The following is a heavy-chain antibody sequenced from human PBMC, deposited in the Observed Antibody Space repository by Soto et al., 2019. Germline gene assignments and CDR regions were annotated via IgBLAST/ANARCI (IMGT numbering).Heavy chain of an antibody. J-gene: IGHJ3*02. CDR3: ARGGRGYTKDDTFDI. D-gene: IGHD2-2*02. V-gene: IGHV3-21*01. Sequence: EVQLVESGGGLVKPGESLRLSCVASDSTFRSYSMNWVRQAPGRGLEWVSIISSGSSVIFYADSMKGRFTISRDNAKNSLYLQMNRLRVEDTAVYYCARGGRGYTKDDTFDIWGPGTMVTVSS. CDR1: DSTFRSYS. CDR2: ISSGSSVI.